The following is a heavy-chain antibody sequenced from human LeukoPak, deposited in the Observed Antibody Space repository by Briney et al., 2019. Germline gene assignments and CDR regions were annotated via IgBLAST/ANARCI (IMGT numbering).Heavy chain of an antibody. D-gene: IGHD2/OR15-2a*01. Sequence: GSSVKVSCKASGGTFSSYTINWVRQAPGLGLEWMGGIIPVFGTANYVQKFQGRVTITADESTSTAYMELSSLRSEDTAVYYCARDYSSLVKLAREWGQGTLVTVSS. CDR3: ARDYSSLVKLARE. J-gene: IGHJ4*02. V-gene: IGHV1-69*01. CDR1: GGTFSSYT. CDR2: IIPVFGTA.